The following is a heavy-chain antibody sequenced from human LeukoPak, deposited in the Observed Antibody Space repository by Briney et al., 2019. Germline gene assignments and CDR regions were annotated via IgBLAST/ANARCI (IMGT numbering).Heavy chain of an antibody. J-gene: IGHJ6*02. CDR3: ASVYLHGMDL. V-gene: IGHV1-46*01. CDR1: GYSLTTYY. Sequence: GASVKVSCKASGYSLTTYYMHWVRQAPGQGVEWMAVINPSGGSTNYAQKFQGRVTITRDTPTNKVYMEMSRVRNEDTAVYYCASVYLHGMDLWGQGTTVTVSS. D-gene: IGHD1-14*01. CDR2: INPSGGST.